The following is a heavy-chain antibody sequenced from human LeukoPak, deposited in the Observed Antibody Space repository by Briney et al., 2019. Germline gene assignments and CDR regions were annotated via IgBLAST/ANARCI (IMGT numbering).Heavy chain of an antibody. CDR3: ARGVVGATTGENWFDP. Sequence: GASVKVFCKASGYTFTGYYRHWVRQAPGQGLEWMGWINPNSGGTNYAQKFQGRVTMTRDTSISTAYMELSRLRSDDTAVYYCARGVVGATTGENWFDPWGQGTLVTVSS. D-gene: IGHD1-26*01. CDR1: GYTFTGYY. CDR2: INPNSGGT. V-gene: IGHV1-2*02. J-gene: IGHJ5*02.